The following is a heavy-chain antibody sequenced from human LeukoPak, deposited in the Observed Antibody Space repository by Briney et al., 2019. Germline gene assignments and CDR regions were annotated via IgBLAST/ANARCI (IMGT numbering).Heavy chain of an antibody. V-gene: IGHV3-23*01. CDR3: ARRSRQGSGLDY. CDR1: GFTFSSYA. CDR2: ISGSGGST. Sequence: GGSLRLSCAASGFTFSSYAMSWVRQAPGKGPEWVSAISGSGGSTYYADSVKGRFTISRDNSKNTLYLQMNSLRAEDTAVYYCARRSRQGSGLDYWGQGTLVTVSS. J-gene: IGHJ4*02.